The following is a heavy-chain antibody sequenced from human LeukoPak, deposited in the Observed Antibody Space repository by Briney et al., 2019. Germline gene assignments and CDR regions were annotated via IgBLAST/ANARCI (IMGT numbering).Heavy chain of an antibody. V-gene: IGHV3-23*01. D-gene: IGHD4-17*01. J-gene: IGHJ4*02. Sequence: GGSLRLSCAASGFTFSTYGMSWVRQAPGKGLEWVSIVSGGGVNTYYVDSVKGRFTISRDNSKNALYLQMNGLRVEDTAVYYCAKGHTDYGTGFDLWGQGTLVIVSS. CDR1: GFTFSTYG. CDR2: VSGGGVNT. CDR3: AKGHTDYGTGFDL.